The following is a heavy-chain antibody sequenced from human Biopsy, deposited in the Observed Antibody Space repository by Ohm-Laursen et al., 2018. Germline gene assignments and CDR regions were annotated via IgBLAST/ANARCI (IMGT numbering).Heavy chain of an antibody. V-gene: IGHV3-23*01. Sequence: SLRLSCAASGFSFYNYAMNWVRQAPGKGLEWVSTISGSGGSTYYADSVKGSFTISRDASKDTLYLLMTSLRAEDTAMYYCAKGGYCTTTSCYMDVDYWGQGTLVTVSS. J-gene: IGHJ4*02. D-gene: IGHD2-2*02. CDR3: AKGGYCTTTSCYMDVDY. CDR1: GFSFYNYA. CDR2: ISGSGGST.